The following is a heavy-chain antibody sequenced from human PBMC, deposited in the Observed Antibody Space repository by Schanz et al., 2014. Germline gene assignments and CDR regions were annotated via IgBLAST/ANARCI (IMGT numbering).Heavy chain of an antibody. CDR3: AKDKRGRSSWFFDY. D-gene: IGHD6-13*01. CDR2: PRPDGSNK. V-gene: IGHV3-30*02. CDR1: GFTFSSYG. J-gene: IGHJ4*02. Sequence: QVQLVEAGGGVVQPGGSLRLSCAASGFTFSSYGMHWVRQAPGKGLEWVAFPRPDGSNKYYADSVKGRFTISRDNSKNTLYLQMNSLRAEDTAVYYCAKDKRGRSSWFFDYWGQGTLVTVSS.